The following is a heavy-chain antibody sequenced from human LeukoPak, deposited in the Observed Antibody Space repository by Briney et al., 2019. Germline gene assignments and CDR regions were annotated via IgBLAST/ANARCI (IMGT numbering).Heavy chain of an antibody. Sequence: GGSLRLSCAASGFTFSSYGMHWVRQAPGKGLEWVAFIRYDGSNKYYADSVKGRFTISRDNSKNTLYLQMNSLRAEDTAVYYCATNIVVVPAAIARADAFDIWGQGTMVTVSS. J-gene: IGHJ3*02. CDR2: IRYDGSNK. CDR1: GFTFSSYG. D-gene: IGHD2-2*02. CDR3: ATNIVVVPAAIARADAFDI. V-gene: IGHV3-30*02.